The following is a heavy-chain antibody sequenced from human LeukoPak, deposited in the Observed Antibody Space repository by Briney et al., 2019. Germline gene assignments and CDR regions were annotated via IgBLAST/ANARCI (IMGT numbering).Heavy chain of an antibody. D-gene: IGHD3-22*01. Sequence: GRSLRLSCAASGFAFDDYAMHWVRQAPGKGLEWVSGISWNSGSIGYADSVKGRFTISRDNAKNSLYLQMNSLRAEDTALYYCAKDFTYYYDSSGYFDYWGQGTLVTVSP. V-gene: IGHV3-9*01. J-gene: IGHJ4*02. CDR2: ISWNSGSI. CDR3: AKDFTYYYDSSGYFDY. CDR1: GFAFDDYA.